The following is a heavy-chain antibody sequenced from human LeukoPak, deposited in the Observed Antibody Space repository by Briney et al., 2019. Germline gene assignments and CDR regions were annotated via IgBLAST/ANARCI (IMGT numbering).Heavy chain of an antibody. J-gene: IGHJ4*02. Sequence: GGSLRLSCAASGFTFSTYGMSWVRQAPGKGLVWVSAISGSGGNTYYADSVKGRFTISRDNSKNTLYLQMNSLRAEDTAVYYCAKGGSSSWYAQFDYWGQGTLVTVSS. CDR3: AKGGSSSWYAQFDY. D-gene: IGHD6-13*01. CDR1: GFTFSTYG. V-gene: IGHV3-23*01. CDR2: ISGSGGNT.